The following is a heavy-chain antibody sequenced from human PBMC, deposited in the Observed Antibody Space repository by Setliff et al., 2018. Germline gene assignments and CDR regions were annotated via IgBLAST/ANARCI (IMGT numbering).Heavy chain of an antibody. CDR3: ARKGPNSSSHVFDY. D-gene: IGHD3-16*01. V-gene: IGHV1-3*03. J-gene: IGHJ4*02. Sequence: ASVKVSCKASGYTFISYALHWVRQAPGQRLQWMGWINPASGNTKYSQEFQGRVTITRDTSATTVYMELSSLRSDDMAVYYCARKGPNSSSHVFDYWGQGTQVTVSS. CDR2: INPASGNT. CDR1: GYTFISYA.